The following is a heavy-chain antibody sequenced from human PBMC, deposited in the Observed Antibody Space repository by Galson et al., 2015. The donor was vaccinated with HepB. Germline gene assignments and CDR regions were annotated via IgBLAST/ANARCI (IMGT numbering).Heavy chain of an antibody. V-gene: IGHV1-46*03. D-gene: IGHD3-3*01. CDR3: ASTHTITIFGVVNLIDAFDI. CDR1: GYTFTSYY. J-gene: IGHJ3*02. Sequence: SCKASGYTFTSYYLHWVRQAPGQGLEWMGIINPSGGSTSYAQKFQGRVTMTRDTSTSTVYMELSSLRSEDTAVYYCASTHTITIFGVVNLIDAFDIWGQGTMVTVSS. CDR2: INPSGGST.